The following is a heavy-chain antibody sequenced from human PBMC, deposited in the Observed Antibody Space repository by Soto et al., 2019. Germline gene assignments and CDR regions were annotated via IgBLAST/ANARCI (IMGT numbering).Heavy chain of an antibody. CDR3: AKDRLGGNFDY. CDR1: GGSISSYY. V-gene: IGHV4-59*01. J-gene: IGHJ4*02. CDR2: IYYSGST. Sequence: PSETLSLTCTVSGGSISSYYWSWIRQPPGKGLEWIGYIYYSGSTNYNPSLKSRVTISVDTSKNQFSLKLSSVTAADTAVYYCAKDRLGGNFDYWGQGTQVTVSS.